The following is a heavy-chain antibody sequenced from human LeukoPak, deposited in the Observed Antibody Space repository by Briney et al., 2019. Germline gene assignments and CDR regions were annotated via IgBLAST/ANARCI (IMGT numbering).Heavy chain of an antibody. CDR2: INPSGGST. V-gene: IGHV1-46*01. D-gene: IGHD4-17*01. Sequence: AXVXXXCKAXGYTFTSYYMXWVRQAPGQGLEWMGIINPSGGSTSYAQKFQGRVTMTRDTSTSTVYMELSSLRSEDTAVYYCAYQSTVTSSFDYWGQGTLVTVSS. J-gene: IGHJ4*02. CDR3: AYQSTVTSSFDY. CDR1: GYTFTSYY.